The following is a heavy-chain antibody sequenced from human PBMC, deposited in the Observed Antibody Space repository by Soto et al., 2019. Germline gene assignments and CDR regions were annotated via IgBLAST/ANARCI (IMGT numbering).Heavy chain of an antibody. CDR2: ITSGSTSK. V-gene: IGHV3-21*01. J-gene: IGHJ6*02. CDR3: AREGGYCSSTTCYRNGMDI. D-gene: IGHD2-2*02. Sequence: EVLLVESGGDVVKPGGSLRLSCAASRFTFSSYNMNWVRQAPGRGLEWVSSITSGSTSKYYADSVKGRFTISRDDAKDSLYLQINSLRAEDTAVYYCAREGGYCSSTTCYRNGMDIWGQGTTVTVSS. CDR1: RFTFSSYN.